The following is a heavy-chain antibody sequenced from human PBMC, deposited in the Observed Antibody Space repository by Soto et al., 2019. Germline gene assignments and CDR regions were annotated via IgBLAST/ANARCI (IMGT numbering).Heavy chain of an antibody. CDR2: INPNTGDA. J-gene: IGHJ6*02. D-gene: IGHD3-10*01. Sequence: ASVKVSCKASGYSFTGYYIHLLRPAPGQGPEWMGWINPNTGDAKYAQKFQGWVTLTRDTSISTAYMEMKRLKSDDTAVFYCVREGGTLGHSLGELFPTQNYHYYGMDVWG. CDR3: VREGGTLGHSLGELFPTQNYHYYGMDV. V-gene: IGHV1-2*04. CDR1: GYSFTGYY.